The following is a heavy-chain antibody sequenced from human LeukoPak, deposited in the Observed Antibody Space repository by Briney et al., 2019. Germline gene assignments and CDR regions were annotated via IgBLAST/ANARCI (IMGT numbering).Heavy chain of an antibody. Sequence: PGGSLRLSCAASGFIFSDCAMSWVRQAPGKGLEWVSSISGSGGSIYYADSVKGRFTISRDNFKNTLYLQMNSLRAEDTAVYYCAKTKAFTSGFPLDFWGQGTLVTVSS. CDR1: GFIFSDCA. V-gene: IGHV3-23*01. CDR2: ISGSGGSI. CDR3: AKTKAFTSGFPLDF. J-gene: IGHJ4*02. D-gene: IGHD3-22*01.